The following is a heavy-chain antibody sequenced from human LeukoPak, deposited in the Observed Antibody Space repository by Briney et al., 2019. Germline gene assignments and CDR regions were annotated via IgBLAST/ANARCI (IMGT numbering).Heavy chain of an antibody. J-gene: IGHJ6*03. CDR1: GFTFSSYG. CDR3: AKAEDSSSWYPNWGYYMDV. Sequence: GGSPRLSCAASGFTFSSYGMSWVRQAPGKGLEWVSAISGSGGSTYYADSVKGRFTISRDNSKNTLYLQMNSLRAEDTAVYYCAKAEDSSSWYPNWGYYMDVWGKGTTVTISS. V-gene: IGHV3-23*01. CDR2: ISGSGGST. D-gene: IGHD6-13*01.